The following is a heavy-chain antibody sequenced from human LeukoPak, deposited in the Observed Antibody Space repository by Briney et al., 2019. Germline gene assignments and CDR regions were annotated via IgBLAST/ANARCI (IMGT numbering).Heavy chain of an antibody. V-gene: IGHV3-30*02. Sequence: GGSLRLSCAASGFSFSDYGIHWVRQAPGKGLEWVAFIQYDGSNKFYGDSVKGRFTISRDNSKNTLFLQMNSLRADDTAVYYCAKWMGGGFFDVWGQGTTVTVSS. J-gene: IGHJ3*01. D-gene: IGHD3-16*01. CDR2: IQYDGSNK. CDR3: AKWMGGGFFDV. CDR1: GFSFSDYG.